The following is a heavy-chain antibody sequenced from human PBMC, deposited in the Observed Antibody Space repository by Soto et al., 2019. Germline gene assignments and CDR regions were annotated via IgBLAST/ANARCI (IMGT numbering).Heavy chain of an antibody. CDR1: GYTFTSYG. V-gene: IGHV1-18*01. Sequence: QVQLVQSGAEVKKPGASVKVSCKASGYTFTSYGISWVRQAPGQGLEWMGWISAYNGNTNYAQKLQGRVTMTTDTPTSTPYMELRSLRSDDTAVYYCARAGAIVRPDGGGAQTWGQGTLVTVSS. D-gene: IGHD3-22*01. CDR3: ARAGAIVRPDGGGAQT. CDR2: ISAYNGNT. J-gene: IGHJ5*02.